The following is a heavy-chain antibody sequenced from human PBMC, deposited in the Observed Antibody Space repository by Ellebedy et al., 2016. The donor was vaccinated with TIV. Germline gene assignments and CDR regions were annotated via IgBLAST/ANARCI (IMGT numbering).Heavy chain of an antibody. Sequence: GESLKISCAASGLVFSDYCMTWLRVSPGKGPEWVATIASDGIEKSYADSVKGRVTVSRDNTENSMYLQMNSLRADDTGVYYCARGGRKTSYFWQYWGQGTPLTVSP. CDR2: IASDGIEK. CDR3: ARGGRKTSYFWQY. J-gene: IGHJ4*02. V-gene: IGHV3-7*03. CDR1: GLVFSDYC. D-gene: IGHD1-14*01.